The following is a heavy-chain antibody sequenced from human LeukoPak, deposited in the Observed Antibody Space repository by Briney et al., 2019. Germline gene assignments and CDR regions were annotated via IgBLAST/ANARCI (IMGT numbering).Heavy chain of an antibody. J-gene: IGHJ4*02. Sequence: GSPKIPCRGSDYSLTTYWIGWGRQMPGEGVEGMGIIYPGGSDTRFCPSFQGQVTLSADKSISTAYLQWRSLKAWDTAMYYCARRSGRYQKYYFDYWGQGTLVTVSS. V-gene: IGHV5-51*01. CDR3: ARRSGRYQKYYFDY. CDR1: DYSLTTYW. D-gene: IGHD1-26*01. CDR2: IYPGGSDT.